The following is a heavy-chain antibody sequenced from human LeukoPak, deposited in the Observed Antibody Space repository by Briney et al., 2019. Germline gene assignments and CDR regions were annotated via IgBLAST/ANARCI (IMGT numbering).Heavy chain of an antibody. D-gene: IGHD2-15*01. CDR2: SSANSGDT. J-gene: IGHJ4*02. V-gene: IGHV1-18*01. Sequence: ASVRVSCKASGYTFASYRITWVRQAPGQGLDWMGWSSANSGDTNYVQKLQGRVTMTTDTSTNTAYMDLRSLRSDDTAAYYCARGGSSWHSLDYWGQGTLVTVSS. CDR1: GYTFASYR. CDR3: ARGGSSWHSLDY.